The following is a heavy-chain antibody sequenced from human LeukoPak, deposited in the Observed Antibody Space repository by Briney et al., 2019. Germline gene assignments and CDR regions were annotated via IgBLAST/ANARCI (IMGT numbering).Heavy chain of an antibody. Sequence: SETLSLTCTVSRYSIRIDYYWGWIRQPPGQGLEWIATFDHSGSTYYNPSLKSRVTISVDTSRNQFSLKLTSVTAADTAVYYCARVPGGDRFDYWGQGTLVTVSS. J-gene: IGHJ4*02. CDR1: RYSIRIDYY. D-gene: IGHD3-16*01. CDR2: FDHSGST. V-gene: IGHV4-38-2*02. CDR3: ARVPGGDRFDY.